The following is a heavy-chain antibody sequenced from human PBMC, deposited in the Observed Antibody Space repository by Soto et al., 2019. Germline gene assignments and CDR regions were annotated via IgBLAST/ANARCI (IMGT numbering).Heavy chain of an antibody. V-gene: IGHV1-18*01. CDR1: GYTFTSYG. CDR3: ARDGAQSGWIQPYYYYYYGMDV. CDR2: ISAYNGNT. J-gene: IGHJ6*02. Sequence: GASVKVSCKASGYTFTSYGISWVRQAPGQGLEWMGWISAYNGNTNYAQKLQGRVTMTTDTSTSTAYMELRSLRSDGTAVYYCARDGAQSGWIQPYYYYYYGMDVWGQGTTVTVSS. D-gene: IGHD5-18*01.